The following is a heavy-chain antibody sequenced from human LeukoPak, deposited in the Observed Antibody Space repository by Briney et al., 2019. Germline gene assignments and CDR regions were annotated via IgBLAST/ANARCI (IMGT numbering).Heavy chain of an antibody. Sequence: PGGSLRLSCAASGFTFSSYWMHWVRQAPGKGLVWVSRINSDGSSIPYADSVKGRFTISRDNAKNTLYLQMNSLRVEDTAVYYCAREGRVSGYDFDCWGQGTLVTVSS. D-gene: IGHD5-12*01. V-gene: IGHV3-74*03. CDR3: AREGRVSGYDFDC. CDR2: INSDGSSI. CDR1: GFTFSSYW. J-gene: IGHJ4*02.